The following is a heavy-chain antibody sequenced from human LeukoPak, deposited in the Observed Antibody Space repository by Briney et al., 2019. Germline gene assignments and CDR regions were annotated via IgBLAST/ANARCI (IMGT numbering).Heavy chain of an antibody. J-gene: IGHJ4*02. Sequence: SVKVSCKASGASGDTFNSYDFSWLRQAPGQGLQSMGGIIPIYGTAKYTEKFQGRVTITADESTSTAYMELSSLRSEDTAVYYCARALYTENSYFDYWGQGTLVTVSS. CDR3: ARALYTENSYFDY. CDR1: GDTFNSYD. CDR2: IIPIYGTA. D-gene: IGHD4-11*01. V-gene: IGHV1-69*01.